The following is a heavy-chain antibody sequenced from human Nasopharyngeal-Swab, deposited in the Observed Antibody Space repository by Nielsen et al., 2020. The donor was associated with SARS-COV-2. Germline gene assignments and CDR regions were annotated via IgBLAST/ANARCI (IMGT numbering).Heavy chain of an antibody. V-gene: IGHV1-3*01. CDR3: ARDPVVLLWFGDGGWFDP. CDR1: GYTFTSYA. D-gene: IGHD3-10*01. Sequence: ASVKVSCKASGYTFTSYAMHWVRQAPGQRLEWMGWINAGNGNTKYSQKFQGRVTITRDTSASTAYMELSSLRSEDTAVYYCARDPVVLLWFGDGGWFDPWGQGTRSPSPQ. CDR2: INAGNGNT. J-gene: IGHJ5*02.